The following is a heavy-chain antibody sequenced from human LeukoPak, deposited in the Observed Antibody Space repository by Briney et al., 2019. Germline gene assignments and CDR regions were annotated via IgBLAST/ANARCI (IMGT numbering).Heavy chain of an antibody. CDR2: IRYDGSNK. CDR1: GFTFSSYG. J-gene: IGHJ5*02. CDR3: ARDRGYCSSTSCYNWFDP. V-gene: IGHV3-30*02. D-gene: IGHD2-2*01. Sequence: GGSLRLSCAASGFTFSSYGMHWVRQAPGKGLEWVAFIRYDGSNKYYADSVKGRFTISRDNSKNTLYLQMNSLRAEDTAVYYCARDRGYCSSTSCYNWFDPWGQGTLVTVSS.